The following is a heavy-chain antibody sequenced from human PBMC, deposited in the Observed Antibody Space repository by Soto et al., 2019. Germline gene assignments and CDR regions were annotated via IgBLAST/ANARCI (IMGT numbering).Heavy chain of an antibody. Sequence: ASVKVSCKASGYTFTSYGISWVRQAPGQGLEWMGWISAYNGNTNYAQKLQGRVTMTTGTSTSTAYMELRSLRSDDTAVYYCARDANPLADYDAFDIWGQGTMVTVSS. CDR1: GYTFTSYG. CDR3: ARDANPLADYDAFDI. V-gene: IGHV1-18*01. CDR2: ISAYNGNT. J-gene: IGHJ3*02. D-gene: IGHD2-8*01.